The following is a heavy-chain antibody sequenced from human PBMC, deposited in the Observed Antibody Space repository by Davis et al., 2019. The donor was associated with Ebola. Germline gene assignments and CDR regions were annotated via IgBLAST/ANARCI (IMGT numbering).Heavy chain of an antibody. CDR1: GFTFSSYA. D-gene: IGHD3-22*01. CDR3: AKAAYYYDSSGYYYYYGMDV. J-gene: IGHJ6*02. V-gene: IGHV3-30*02. Sequence: GGSLRLSCAASGFTFSSYAMHWVRQAPGKGLEWVAVIWYDGSNKYYADSVKGRFTISRDNSKNTLYLQMNSLRAEDTAVYYCAKAAYYYDSSGYYYYYGMDVWGQGTTVTVSS. CDR2: IWYDGSNK.